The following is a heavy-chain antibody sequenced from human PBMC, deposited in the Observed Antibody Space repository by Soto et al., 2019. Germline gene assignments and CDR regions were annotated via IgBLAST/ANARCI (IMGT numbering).Heavy chain of an antibody. CDR2: IWHDGKNK. CDR3: ARDPVNDEAIDY. V-gene: IGHV3-33*01. J-gene: IGHJ4*02. Sequence: QVQVVESGGGVVQPGGSLRLSCAASGFTFSNDGMHWVRKAPGKGLEWVAVIWHDGKNKYYADCVKVRFTISRDNSKNTLYLQMNSLRAADTAVYYCARDPVNDEAIDYWGQGTLVTVSS. CDR1: GFTFSNDG. D-gene: IGHD1-1*01.